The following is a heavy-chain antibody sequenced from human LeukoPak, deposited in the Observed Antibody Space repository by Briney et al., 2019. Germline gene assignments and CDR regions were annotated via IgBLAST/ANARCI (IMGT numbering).Heavy chain of an antibody. CDR3: ARDPSSTSGYFDY. CDR1: GFTFSSYW. V-gene: IGHV3-74*01. D-gene: IGHD2-2*01. CDR2: IESDGSST. J-gene: IGHJ4*02. Sequence: GGSLRLSCAASGFTFSSYWMHWVRRAPGKGLVWVSRIESDGSSTSYADSVKGRFTISGDNAKNTLDLQMNSLRAEDTAVYYCARDPSSTSGYFDYWGQGTLVIVSS.